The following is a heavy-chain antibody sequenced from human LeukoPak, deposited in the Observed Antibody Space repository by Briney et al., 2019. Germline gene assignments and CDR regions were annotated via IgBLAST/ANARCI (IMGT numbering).Heavy chain of an antibody. D-gene: IGHD3-10*01. CDR2: IYYSGSP. CDR1: GASISSYF. CDR3: ARLMYYSDAGSYGMAV. J-gene: IGHJ6*02. Sequence: PSETLSLTCAVAGASISSYFWGWVRQPPGKGLEWLGYIYYSGSPNYSPSLKSRVTISVDTSKNQFSLKLSSVTAADTAPYYCARLMYYSDAGSYGMAVWGQGTTVTAAS. V-gene: IGHV4-59*08.